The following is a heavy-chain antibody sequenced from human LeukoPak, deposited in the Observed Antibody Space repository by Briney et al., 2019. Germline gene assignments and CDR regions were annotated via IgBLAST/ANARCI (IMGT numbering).Heavy chain of an antibody. CDR1: GFTFSNYE. V-gene: IGHV3-48*03. J-gene: IGHJ6*03. CDR3: ARVRCSGGSCPYYYYYYYMDV. CDR2: ISSSGSTI. Sequence: GGSLRLSCAASGFTFSNYEMNWVRQAPGKGLEWVSYISSSGSTIHYADSVKGRFTISRDNAKNSLYLQMNSLRAEDTAVYYCARVRCSGGSCPYYYYYYYMDVWGKGTTVTVSS. D-gene: IGHD2-15*01.